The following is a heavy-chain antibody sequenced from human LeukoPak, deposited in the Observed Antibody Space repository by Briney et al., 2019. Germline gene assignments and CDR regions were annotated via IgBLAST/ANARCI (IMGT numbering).Heavy chain of an antibody. D-gene: IGHD3/OR15-3a*01. Sequence: PGGSLRLSCAASGFIFSNYLIYWVRQAPGKGLEYVSRINNDGKWTTYAESVMGRFTVSRDNAKNTVFLQMNSLRGEDTSMYYCARGGLDHAFDFWGQGTMVTVSS. CDR3: ARGGLDHAFDF. J-gene: IGHJ3*01. CDR1: GFIFSNYL. CDR2: INNDGKWT. V-gene: IGHV3-74*01.